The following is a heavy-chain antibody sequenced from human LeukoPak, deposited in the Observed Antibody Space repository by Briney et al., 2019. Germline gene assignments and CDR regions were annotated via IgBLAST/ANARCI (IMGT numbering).Heavy chain of an antibody. Sequence: SVKVSCKASGGTFSSYTISWVRQAPGQGLERMGRIIPILGIANYAQKFQGRVTITADKSTSTAYMELSSLRSEDTAVYYCARDRHYDILTGSLFDYWGQGTLVTVSS. D-gene: IGHD3-9*01. CDR3: ARDRHYDILTGSLFDY. V-gene: IGHV1-69*04. J-gene: IGHJ4*02. CDR2: IIPILGIA. CDR1: GGTFSSYT.